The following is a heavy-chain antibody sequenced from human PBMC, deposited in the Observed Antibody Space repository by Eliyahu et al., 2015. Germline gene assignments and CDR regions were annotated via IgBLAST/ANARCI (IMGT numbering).Heavy chain of an antibody. V-gene: IGHV1-2*02. D-gene: IGHD5-24*01. Sequence: QVQLVQSGAEVKKPGASVTVSCKGSGYTFTGYYMHWVRQAPGQGLEWMGWINPNTGGTNYAQNLQGRVTMTRVPSISTAYMELSRLRSDDTAVYYCARGGGRDGYKSANYDYWGQGTPVTVSS. CDR2: INPNTGGT. CDR3: ARGGGRDGYKSANYDY. CDR1: GYTFTGYY. J-gene: IGHJ4*02.